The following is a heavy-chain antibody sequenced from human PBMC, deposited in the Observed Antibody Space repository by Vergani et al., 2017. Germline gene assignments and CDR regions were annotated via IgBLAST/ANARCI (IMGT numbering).Heavy chain of an antibody. Sequence: EVQLLESGGGLVQPGGSLRLSCAASGFTFSSYAMSWVRQAPGKGLEWVSAISGSGGSTYYEDSVKGRFTIARDNSKNSLYLQMNSLRAEDTAVYYWAKDLRPIVGATGGGDAFDIWGQGTMVTVSS. V-gene: IGHV3-23*01. CDR3: AKDLRPIVGATGGGDAFDI. J-gene: IGHJ3*02. CDR2: ISGSGGST. D-gene: IGHD1-26*01. CDR1: GFTFSSYA.